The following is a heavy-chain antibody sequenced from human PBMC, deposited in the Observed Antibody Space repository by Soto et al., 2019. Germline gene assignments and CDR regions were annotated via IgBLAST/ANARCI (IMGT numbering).Heavy chain of an antibody. CDR1: GFTFSSYA. CDR2: ISGSGGST. V-gene: IGHV3-23*01. J-gene: IGHJ6*02. D-gene: IGHD6-19*01. Sequence: EVQLLESGGGLVQPGGSLRLSCAASGFTFSSYAMSWVRQAPGKGLEWVSAISGSGGSTYYADSVKGRFTISRDNSKTTLYLQMNSLRAEDTAVYYCARESSGWYPSYYYYYYGMDFWGQGTTVTVSS. CDR3: ARESSGWYPSYYYYYYGMDF.